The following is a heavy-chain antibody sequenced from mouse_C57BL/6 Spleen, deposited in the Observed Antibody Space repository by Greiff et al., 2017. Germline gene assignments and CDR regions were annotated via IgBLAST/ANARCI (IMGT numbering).Heavy chain of an antibody. J-gene: IGHJ4*01. Sequence: VQLQESGAELVKPGASVKISCKASGYAFSSYWMNWVKQRPGKGLEWIGQIYPGDGDTNYNGKFKGKATLTADKSSSTAYMQLSSLTSEDSAVYFCARCDYDYDRYAMDYWGQGTSVTVSS. D-gene: IGHD2-4*01. V-gene: IGHV1-80*01. CDR3: ARCDYDYDRYAMDY. CDR2: IYPGDGDT. CDR1: GYAFSSYW.